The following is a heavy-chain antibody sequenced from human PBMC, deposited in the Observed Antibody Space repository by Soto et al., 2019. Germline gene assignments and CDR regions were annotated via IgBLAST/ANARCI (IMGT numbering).Heavy chain of an antibody. Sequence: SLRLSCAASGFPFSSFGMHWVRQAPGKGLEWVAVISYDGTEEKYADSVKGRATVSRDNSKNTVYLQMNRLRGDDSAIYYCAKGRFDVVTISPFDHWGQGTLVTVSS. CDR2: ISYDGTEE. J-gene: IGHJ4*01. V-gene: IGHV3-30*18. CDR1: GFPFSSFG. D-gene: IGHD3-3*02. CDR3: AKGRFDVVTISPFDH.